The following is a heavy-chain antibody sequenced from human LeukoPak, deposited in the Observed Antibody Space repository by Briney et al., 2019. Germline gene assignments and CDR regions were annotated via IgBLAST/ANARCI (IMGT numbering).Heavy chain of an antibody. J-gene: IGHJ5*02. CDR1: GGSISRSSYY. CDR2: IHHRGNT. V-gene: IGHV4-39*07. Sequence: SETLSLTCTVSGGSISRSSYYWGWIRQPPGKGLEWIGTIHHRGNTYYNPSLQRRLTISLDTSKNQFSLRLTSVTAADTAVYYCARDSIRVQTGTTPWGRGTLVTVSS. D-gene: IGHD1-1*01. CDR3: ARDSIRVQTGTTP.